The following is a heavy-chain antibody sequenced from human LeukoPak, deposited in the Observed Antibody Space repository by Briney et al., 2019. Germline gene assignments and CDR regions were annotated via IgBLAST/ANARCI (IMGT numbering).Heavy chain of an antibody. D-gene: IGHD2-15*01. CDR3: ARLVCAGGSCPAEFDY. J-gene: IGHJ4*02. Sequence: SETLSLTCIVSGGSISSGGHYWGWIRQRPGKGLEWIGSIYYSGSTYYNPSLNSRVTIFIDMSKNQFSLKLSSVTATDTAVYYCARLVCAGGSCPAEFDYWGQGTLVTVSS. V-gene: IGHV4-39*01. CDR2: IYYSGST. CDR1: GGSISSGGHY.